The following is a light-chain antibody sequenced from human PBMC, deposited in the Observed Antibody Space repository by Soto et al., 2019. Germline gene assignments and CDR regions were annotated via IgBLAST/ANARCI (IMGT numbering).Light chain of an antibody. CDR1: SGHSSYA. CDR3: QTWGTGVLV. V-gene: IGLV4-69*01. CDR2: LKSDGSH. Sequence: QLVLTQSPSASASLGASVKLTCTLSSGHSSYAIAWHQQQPEKGPRYLMKLKSDGSHNKGDGIPDRFSGSSSGAERYLTISSLQSEDEGDYYGQTWGTGVLVFGGGTKLTVL. J-gene: IGLJ2*01.